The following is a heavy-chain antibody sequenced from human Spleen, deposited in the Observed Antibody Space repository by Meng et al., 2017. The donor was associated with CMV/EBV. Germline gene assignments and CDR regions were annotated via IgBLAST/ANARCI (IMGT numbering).Heavy chain of an antibody. V-gene: IGHV2-5*02. CDR3: AHRRYYSSTWSWGDFDY. CDR1: LSPNQVG. D-gene: IGHD6-13*01. Sequence: LSPNQVGVGWIRQPPGKALEWLALIYWDDDKRYNPSVKSRLTITKDTSKNQVVLIMTNVDPVDTATYYCAHRRYYSSTWSWGDFDYWGQGTLVTVSS. J-gene: IGHJ4*02. CDR2: IYWDDDK.